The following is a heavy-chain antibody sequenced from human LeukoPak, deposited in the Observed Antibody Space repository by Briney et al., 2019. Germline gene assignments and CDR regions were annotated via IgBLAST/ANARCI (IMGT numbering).Heavy chain of an antibody. D-gene: IGHD4-23*01. Sequence: PGGSLRLSCAASGFTFSTYNMSWVRQAPGKGLEWVSVIYSGGSTYYADSVKGRFTISRDNSKNTLYLQMNSLRAEDTAVYYCANDPQGVDYGGNPSGHYGMDXXXXXXTXTVSS. CDR3: ANDPQGVDYGGNPSGHYGMDX. V-gene: IGHV3-53*01. J-gene: IGHJ6*01. CDR2: IYSGGST. CDR1: GFTFSTYN.